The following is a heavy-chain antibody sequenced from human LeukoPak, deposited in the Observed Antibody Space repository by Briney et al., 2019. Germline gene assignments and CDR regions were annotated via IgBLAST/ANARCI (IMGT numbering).Heavy chain of an antibody. CDR1: GFTFSSYA. J-gene: IGHJ6*03. D-gene: IGHD2-2*01. Sequence: GRSLSLSCAASGFTFSSYAMHWVRQAPGKGLEWVAVISYDGSNKYYADSVKGRFTISRDNSKNTLYLQMNSLRAEDTAVYYCARDFFFCSSTSCRSAYYYYMDVWGKGTTVTVSS. CDR3: ARDFFFCSSTSCRSAYYYYMDV. V-gene: IGHV3-30*01. CDR2: ISYDGSNK.